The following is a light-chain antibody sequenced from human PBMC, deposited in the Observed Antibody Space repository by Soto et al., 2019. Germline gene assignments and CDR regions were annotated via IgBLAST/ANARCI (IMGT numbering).Light chain of an antibody. J-gene: IGKJ5*01. CDR1: QSISIY. CDR2: AAS. Sequence: DIQMTQARSSRSASVGYRVTITCRASQSISIYLNWYQQEPGKAPKFLIYAASSLQSGVPSRFSGSGSGTDFTLTISSLQPEDFATYYCQQSYSTPITFGQGTRLEIK. V-gene: IGKV1-39*01. CDR3: QQSYSTPIT.